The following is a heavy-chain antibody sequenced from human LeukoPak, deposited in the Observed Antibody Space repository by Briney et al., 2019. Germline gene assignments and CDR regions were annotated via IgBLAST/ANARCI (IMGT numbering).Heavy chain of an antibody. CDR1: GGSFSGYY. V-gene: IGHV4-34*01. D-gene: IGHD3-3*01. CDR2: INHSGST. CDR3: ARRSGSSFRYYYYYMDV. J-gene: IGHJ6*03. Sequence: SETLSLTCAVYGGSFSGYYWSWIRQPPGKGLEWIGEINHSGSTNYNPSLKSRVTTSVDTSENQFSLKLSSVTAADTAVYYCARRSGSSFRYYYYYMDVWGKGTTVTVSS.